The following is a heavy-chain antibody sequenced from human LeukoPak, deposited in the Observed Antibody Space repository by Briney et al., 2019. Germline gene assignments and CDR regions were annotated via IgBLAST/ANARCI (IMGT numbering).Heavy chain of an antibody. CDR2: IYYSGST. CDR1: GGSISSGGYY. D-gene: IGHD4-17*01. J-gene: IGHJ4*02. CDR3: ARLKVTTVDY. V-gene: IGHV4-31*03. Sequence: SENLSLTCTVSGGSISSGGYYWSWLRQHPGKGLEWIGYIYYSGSTDYNPSLKSRVTISVDTSKNQFSLKVNSVTAADTAVYYCARLKVTTVDYWGQGTLITVSS.